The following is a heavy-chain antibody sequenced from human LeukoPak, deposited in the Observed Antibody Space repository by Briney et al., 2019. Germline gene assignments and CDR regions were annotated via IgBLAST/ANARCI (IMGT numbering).Heavy chain of an antibody. V-gene: IGHV3-23*01. CDR3: AKEGAQYSSSWLDY. D-gene: IGHD6-13*01. Sequence: GGSLRLSCAASGFTFSSYAMSWVRQAPGKGLEWVSAISGSGGSTYYADSVKGRFTISRDNSKNTLYLQMNSLRAEDTAVHYCAKEGAQYSSSWLDYWGQGTLVTVSS. CDR1: GFTFSSYA. CDR2: ISGSGGST. J-gene: IGHJ4*02.